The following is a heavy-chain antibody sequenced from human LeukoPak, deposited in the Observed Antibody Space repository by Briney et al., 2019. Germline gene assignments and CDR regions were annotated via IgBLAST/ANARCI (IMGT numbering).Heavy chain of an antibody. J-gene: IGHJ4*02. D-gene: IGHD3-9*01. CDR2: ISPYKGTT. Sequence: ASVTVSCKASGYTFTNFGISWVRQAPGQGLEWMGWISPYKGTTYYAQNLQGRVTMTTDTSTSTAYMELRSLRSGDTAVYYCARVHYDILTGYSYFDYWGQGTLVTVSS. CDR1: GYTFTNFG. CDR3: ARVHYDILTGYSYFDY. V-gene: IGHV1-18*01.